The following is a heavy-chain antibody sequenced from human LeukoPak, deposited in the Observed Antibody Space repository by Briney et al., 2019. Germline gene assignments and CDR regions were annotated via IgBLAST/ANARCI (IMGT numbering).Heavy chain of an antibody. D-gene: IGHD1-26*01. CDR3: AQTYSGSYSYGY. CDR2: FDPEDGET. V-gene: IGHV1-24*01. CDR1: GYTLTELS. J-gene: IGHJ4*02. Sequence: GASVKVSCKVSGYTLTELSMHWVRQVPGKGLEGMGGFDPEDGETIYAQKFQGRVTMTEDTSTDTAYMELSSLRSEDTAVYYCAQTYSGSYSYGYWGQGTLVTVSS.